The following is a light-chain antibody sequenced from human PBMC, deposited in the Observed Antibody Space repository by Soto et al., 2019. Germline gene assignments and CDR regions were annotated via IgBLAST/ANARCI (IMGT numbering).Light chain of an antibody. J-gene: IGKJ1*01. CDR2: SAS. CDR1: QSISTY. CDR3: NQSYSTPWT. V-gene: IGKV1-39*01. Sequence: DIQMTQSPSSLSASVGDRVTITCRASQSISTYLNWYQQKPGKAPEFLIYSASSLQSGVPSRFSGSGSGTDFTLTINSLHPEDFATYYCNQSYSTPWTFGQGTKVEIK.